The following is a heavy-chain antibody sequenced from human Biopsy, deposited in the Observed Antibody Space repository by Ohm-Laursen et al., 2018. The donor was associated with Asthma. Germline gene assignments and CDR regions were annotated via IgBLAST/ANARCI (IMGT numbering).Heavy chain of an antibody. CDR3: ARGSSSRLSQWELLVSGGKRAHSYYGMDV. Sequence: TLSLTCAVYGGSFSSNYWSWIRQTPGKGLEWLGDTHHIGYTNYNPSLSSRLTLSVDTSKNQFSLRLTSVTAADTAVYYCARGSSSRLSQWELLVSGGKRAHSYYGMDVWGQGTTVTVSS. J-gene: IGHJ6*02. CDR2: THHIGYT. CDR1: GGSFSSNY. V-gene: IGHV4-34*01. D-gene: IGHD1-26*01.